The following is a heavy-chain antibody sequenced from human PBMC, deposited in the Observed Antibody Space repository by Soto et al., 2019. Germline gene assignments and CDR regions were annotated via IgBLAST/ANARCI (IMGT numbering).Heavy chain of an antibody. CDR3: AREVLWFGELLDY. Sequence: SETLSLTCTVSGGSISSGDYYWSWIRQPPGKGLEWIGYIYYSGSTYYNPSLKSRVTISVDTSKNQFSLKLSSVTAADTAVYYCAREVLWFGELLDYWGQGTLVTVSS. CDR2: IYYSGST. CDR1: GGSISSGDYY. V-gene: IGHV4-30-4*01. D-gene: IGHD3-10*01. J-gene: IGHJ4*02.